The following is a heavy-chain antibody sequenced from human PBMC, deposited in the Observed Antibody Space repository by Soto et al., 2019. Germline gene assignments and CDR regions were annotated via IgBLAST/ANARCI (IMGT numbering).Heavy chain of an antibody. CDR1: GHSISSGFYY. D-gene: IGHD3-10*01. V-gene: IGHV4-39*01. J-gene: IGHJ6*02. CDR2: IYHTEST. Sequence: SETLSLTCAVSGHSISSGFYYWGWARQPPGKGLEWIGSIYHTESTYYNPSLKSRVAISVDTSKNQFSLKLSSVTAADTAVYYCARHLRPYGSGSYKKYYYYGMDVWGQGTTVTVSS. CDR3: ARHLRPYGSGSYKKYYYYGMDV.